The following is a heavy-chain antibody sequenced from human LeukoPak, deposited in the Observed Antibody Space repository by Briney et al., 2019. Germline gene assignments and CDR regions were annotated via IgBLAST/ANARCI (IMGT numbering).Heavy chain of an antibody. J-gene: IGHJ4*02. V-gene: IGHV4-34*01. CDR1: GGSFSGYY. Sequence: SETLSLTCAVYGGSFSGYYWSWIRQPPGKGLEWIGEINHSGSTNYNPSLKSRVTISVDTSKNQSSLKLSSVTAADTAVYYCARETKYYFDYWGQGTLVTVSS. CDR3: ARETKYYFDY. CDR2: INHSGST.